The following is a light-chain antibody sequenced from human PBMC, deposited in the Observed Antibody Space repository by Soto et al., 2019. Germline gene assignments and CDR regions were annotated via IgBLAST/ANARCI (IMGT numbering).Light chain of an antibody. J-gene: IGKJ3*01. CDR2: DIS. V-gene: IGKV3-11*01. CDR3: QQRATWPPLIT. CDR1: QSVTTN. Sequence: EIVLTQSPATLSLSPGERATLSCRTSQSVTTNFALYQQKPGQAPRLLIYDISNRATGIPDRFSGSGSGTDFTLTISSLEPEDFAVYYCQQRATWPPLITVGPGTKVEIK.